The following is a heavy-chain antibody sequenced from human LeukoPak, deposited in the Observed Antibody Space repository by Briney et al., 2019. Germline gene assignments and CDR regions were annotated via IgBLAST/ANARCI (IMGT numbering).Heavy chain of an antibody. V-gene: IGHV4-34*01. CDR3: VRRRYNYGFDS. Sequence: SETLSLTRAVYGGSFSGYYWSWIRQPPGKGLEWIGEINHSGSTNYNPSLKSRVTISVDTSKNQFSLKLSSVTAADTAVFYCVRRRYNYGFDSWGQGSLVTVSS. D-gene: IGHD5-24*01. CDR1: GGSFSGYY. CDR2: INHSGST. J-gene: IGHJ4*02.